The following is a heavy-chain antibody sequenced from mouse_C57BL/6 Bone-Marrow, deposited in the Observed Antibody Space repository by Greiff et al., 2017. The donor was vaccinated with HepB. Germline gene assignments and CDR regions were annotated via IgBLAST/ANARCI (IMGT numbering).Heavy chain of an antibody. CDR1: GFTFSDYG. CDR3: ARHRYYGSSYWDFDV. V-gene: IGHV5-15*01. CDR2: ISNLAYSI. Sequence: EVQLVESGGGLVQPGGSLKLSCAASGFTFSDYGMAWVRQAPRKGPEWVAFISNLAYSIYYADTVTGRFTISRENAKNTLYLEMSSLRSEDTAMYYCARHRYYGSSYWDFDVWGTGTTVTVSS. D-gene: IGHD1-1*01. J-gene: IGHJ1*03.